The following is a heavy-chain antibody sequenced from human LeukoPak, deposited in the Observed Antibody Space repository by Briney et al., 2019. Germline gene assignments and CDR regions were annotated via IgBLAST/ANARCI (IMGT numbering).Heavy chain of an antibody. Sequence: GGSLRLSCAASGFTFDDYAMHWVRQAPGKGLEWVSGISWNSGSIGYADSVKGRFTISRDNAKNSLYLQMNSLRAEDTALYYCAKARYTMVRGVIIPRAFDIWGQGTMVTVSS. D-gene: IGHD3-10*01. CDR3: AKARYTMVRGVIIPRAFDI. V-gene: IGHV3-9*01. CDR2: ISWNSGSI. J-gene: IGHJ3*02. CDR1: GFTFDDYA.